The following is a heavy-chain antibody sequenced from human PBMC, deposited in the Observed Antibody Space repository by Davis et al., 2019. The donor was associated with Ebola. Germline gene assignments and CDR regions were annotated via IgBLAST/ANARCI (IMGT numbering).Heavy chain of an antibody. CDR3: VPGTWI. Sequence: GESLKISCAASGFTFSSYGMHWVRQAPGKGLEWVAVISYDGSNKYYADSVKGRFTISRGDAKNSLFLQMNSLRVEDTAVYYCVPGTWIRGQGRLVTVSS. V-gene: IGHV3-30*03. D-gene: IGHD5-18*01. J-gene: IGHJ4*02. CDR2: ISYDGSNK. CDR1: GFTFSSYG.